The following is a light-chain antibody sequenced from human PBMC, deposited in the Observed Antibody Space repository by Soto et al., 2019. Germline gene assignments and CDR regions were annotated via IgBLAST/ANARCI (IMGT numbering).Light chain of an antibody. V-gene: IGKV3-20*01. CDR1: QSVANY. CDR2: GAS. J-gene: IGKJ5*01. Sequence: EIVLTQSPGTVSLAPGERATLACTASQSVANYLAWYQQRPGQAPRLLIYGASSRATDIPDRFSGSGSGTDFTLTISKVEPEDFAVYYCQQYGSSPPITFGQGTRLEIK. CDR3: QQYGSSPPIT.